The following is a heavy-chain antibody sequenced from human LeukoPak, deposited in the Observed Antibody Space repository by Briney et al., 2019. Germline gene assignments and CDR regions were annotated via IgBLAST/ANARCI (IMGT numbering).Heavy chain of an antibody. Sequence: PSETLSLTCTVSGDSIRSYYCSWIRQPPGKGLEWIGYIYYSGSTNSNPSLRSRVAISVDTSKNQFSLKVTSVTAADTAVYYCARALTPGYCGGATCSYLDFWGQGTLVTVSS. CDR2: IYYSGST. CDR1: GDSIRSYY. D-gene: IGHD2-15*01. V-gene: IGHV4-59*01. J-gene: IGHJ4*02. CDR3: ARALTPGYCGGATCSYLDF.